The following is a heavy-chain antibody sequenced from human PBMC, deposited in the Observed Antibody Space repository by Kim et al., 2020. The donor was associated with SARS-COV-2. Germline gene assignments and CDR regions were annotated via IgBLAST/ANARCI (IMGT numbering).Heavy chain of an antibody. CDR1: GGTFSSYA. Sequence: SVKVSCKASGGTFSSYAISWVRQAPGQGLEWMGRIIPILGIANYAQKFQGRVTITADKSTSTAYMELSSLRSEDTAVYYCAPEADFSGSYGNYWGQGTLVTVSS. J-gene: IGHJ4*02. CDR2: IIPILGIA. D-gene: IGHD1-26*01. V-gene: IGHV1-69*04. CDR3: APEADFSGSYGNY.